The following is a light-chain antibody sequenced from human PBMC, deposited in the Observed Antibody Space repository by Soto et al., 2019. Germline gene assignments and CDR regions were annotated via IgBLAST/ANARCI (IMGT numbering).Light chain of an antibody. Sequence: DFLMTQSPSTLSASVGDRVTITCRASQSISDRLAWYQQKPGNAPKLLIYKASSLQSGVPSRFSGSGSGTEVTLTLISLQPDDFALYYCQQYNSYRWTFGQGTKVEI. CDR2: KAS. V-gene: IGKV1-5*03. CDR1: QSISDR. J-gene: IGKJ1*01. CDR3: QQYNSYRWT.